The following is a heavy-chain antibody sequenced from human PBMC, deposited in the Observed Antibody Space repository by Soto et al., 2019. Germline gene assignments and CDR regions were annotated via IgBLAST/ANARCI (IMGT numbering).Heavy chain of an antibody. V-gene: IGHV4-31*03. D-gene: IGHD2-15*01. J-gene: IGHJ6*02. CDR1: GGSISSGGYY. CDR3: ARDRVDGGKTQAYYYYGMDV. Sequence: LSLTCTVSGGSISSGGYYWSWIRQHPGKGLEWIGYIYYSGSTYYNPSLKSRVTISVDTSKNQFSLKLSSVTAADTAVYYCARDRVDGGKTQAYYYYGMDVWGQGTTVTVSS. CDR2: IYYSGST.